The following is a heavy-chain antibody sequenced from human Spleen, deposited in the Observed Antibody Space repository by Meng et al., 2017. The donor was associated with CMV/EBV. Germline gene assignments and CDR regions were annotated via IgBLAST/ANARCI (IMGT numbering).Heavy chain of an antibody. J-gene: IGHJ6*02. CDR2: INHSGST. V-gene: IGHV4-34*01. CDR3: ARTLDFWSGYYRDYYYGMDV. CDR1: NCSISSTYY. Sequence: SETLSLTCTVSNCSISSTYYWSWIRQPPGKGLEWIGEINHSGSTNYNPSLKSRVTISVDTSKNQFSLKLSSVTAADTAVYYCARTLDFWSGYYRDYYYGMDVWGQGTTVTVSS. D-gene: IGHD3-3*01.